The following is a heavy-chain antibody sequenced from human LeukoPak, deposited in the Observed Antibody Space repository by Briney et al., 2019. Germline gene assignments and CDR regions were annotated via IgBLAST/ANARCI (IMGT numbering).Heavy chain of an antibody. V-gene: IGHV1-2*02. CDR2: INPNSGGT. CDR3: ARVPTYYDILTGYYLAFDI. Sequence: ASVKVSCKASGYTFTGYYMHWVRQAPGQGLEWMGWINPNSGGTNYAQKFQGRVTMTRDTSISTAYMELSRLRSDDTAVYYCARVPTYYDILTGYYLAFDIWGQGTMVTVSS. CDR1: GYTFTGYY. D-gene: IGHD3-9*01. J-gene: IGHJ3*02.